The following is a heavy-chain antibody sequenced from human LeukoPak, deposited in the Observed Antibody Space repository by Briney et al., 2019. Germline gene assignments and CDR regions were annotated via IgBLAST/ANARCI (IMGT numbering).Heavy chain of an antibody. CDR1: GGSFSAYY. CDR3: ARGQRITMTD. Sequence: SETLSLTCAVYGGSFSAYYWSWIRQPPGKGLEWIGEIDHSGSTNYNPSLKSRVAISVDTSRNQFSLRLSSVTAADTAVYYCARGQRITMTDWGQGTLVTVSS. V-gene: IGHV4-34*01. J-gene: IGHJ4*02. CDR2: IDHSGST. D-gene: IGHD3-22*01.